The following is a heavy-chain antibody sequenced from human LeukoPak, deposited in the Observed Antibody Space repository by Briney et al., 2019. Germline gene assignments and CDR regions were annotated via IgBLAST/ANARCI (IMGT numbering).Heavy chain of an antibody. V-gene: IGHV3-48*01. CDR1: GFTFSTYS. CDR2: VSDSGAM. CDR3: ARDGGYRGYDADC. D-gene: IGHD5-12*01. Sequence: GGSLRLSCAASGFTFSTYSMKWVRQAPGKGLEWVSYVSDSGAMYYADSVRGRFTISRENAQNSLFLQMNSLRAEDTAVYYCARDGGYRGYDADCWGQGTLVTVSS. J-gene: IGHJ4*02.